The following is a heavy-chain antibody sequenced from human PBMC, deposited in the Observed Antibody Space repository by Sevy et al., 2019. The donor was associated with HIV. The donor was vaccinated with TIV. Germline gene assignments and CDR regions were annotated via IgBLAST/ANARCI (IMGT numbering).Heavy chain of an antibody. V-gene: IGHV3-53*01. Sequence: GGSLRLSCAASGFTVSSNYMTWVRQAPGKGLEWVSVIYSGGNTYYADSVKGRFTISRDNSKKTLYLQMNSLRAEDTAVYYCARDRRGYCSSTSCYPYGMDVWGQGTTVTVSS. D-gene: IGHD2-2*01. CDR1: GFTVSSNY. CDR2: IYSGGNT. J-gene: IGHJ6*02. CDR3: ARDRRGYCSSTSCYPYGMDV.